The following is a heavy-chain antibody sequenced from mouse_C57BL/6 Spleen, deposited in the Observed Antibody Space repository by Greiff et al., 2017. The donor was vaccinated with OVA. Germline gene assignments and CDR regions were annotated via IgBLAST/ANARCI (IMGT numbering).Heavy chain of an antibody. J-gene: IGHJ4*01. CDR2: IYPGSGST. CDR3: ARRRAYYTYAMDY. CDR1: GYTFTSYW. V-gene: IGHV1-55*01. Sequence: VQLKQPGAELVKPGASVKMSCKASGYTFTSYWITWVKQRPGQGLEWIGDIYPGSGSTNYNEKFKSKATLTVDTSSSTAYMQRSSLTSEDSAVYYCARRRAYYTYAMDYWGQGTSVTVTS. D-gene: IGHD2-12*01.